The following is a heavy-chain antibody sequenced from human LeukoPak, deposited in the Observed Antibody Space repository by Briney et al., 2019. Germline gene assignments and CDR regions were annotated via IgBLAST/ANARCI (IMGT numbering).Heavy chain of an antibody. Sequence: GGSLRLSCAASGFTFSSYGMHWVRQAPGKGLEWVAFIRSDGSNKYYADSVKGRFTISRDNSNNTLYLQMNSLRAEDTALYFCAKDRIIVIPGPYSWLDSWGQGALVTVSS. CDR3: AKDRIIVIPGPYSWLDS. CDR2: IRSDGSNK. J-gene: IGHJ5*01. D-gene: IGHD1-26*01. CDR1: GFTFSSYG. V-gene: IGHV3-30*02.